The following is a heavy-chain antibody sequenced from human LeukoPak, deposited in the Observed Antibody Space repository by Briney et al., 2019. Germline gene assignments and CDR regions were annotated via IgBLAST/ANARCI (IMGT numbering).Heavy chain of an antibody. CDR1: GESFSGYS. CDR2: IHNSGST. Sequence: SETLSLTCSVYGESFSGYSWSWIRQRPGKGLEWIVEIHNSGSTNYNPSIKSRVTISVDPSKSQFSLKLSSVTAADTAVYYCSHFDGWDLPPSDCWGQGTLVTVSS. CDR3: SHFDGWDLPPSDC. J-gene: IGHJ4*02. V-gene: IGHV4-34*01. D-gene: IGHD3-9*01.